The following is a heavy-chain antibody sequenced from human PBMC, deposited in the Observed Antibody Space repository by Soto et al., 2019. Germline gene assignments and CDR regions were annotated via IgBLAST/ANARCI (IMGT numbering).Heavy chain of an antibody. CDR2: INPGTGYT. Sequence: QVQFVQSGAEVKKPGASVRLSCKPSRYTLPNYSIQWVRQAAGQGLQWLGWINPGTGYTESSQRFQGRLTLTMDNSATTFYMDLTSLTSEDTAVYFCTRDLNGGNPFDYWGQGTLVTVSS. CDR3: TRDLNGGNPFDY. J-gene: IGHJ4*02. D-gene: IGHD2-8*01. CDR1: RYTLPNYS. V-gene: IGHV1-3*01.